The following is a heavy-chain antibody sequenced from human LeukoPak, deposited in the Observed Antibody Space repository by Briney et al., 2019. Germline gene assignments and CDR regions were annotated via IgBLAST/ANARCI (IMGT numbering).Heavy chain of an antibody. CDR1: GFTFSSYS. CDR3: ARGVVVSSSYFDY. Sequence: PGGSLRLSCAASGFTFSSYSMNWVHQAPGKGLEWVSSISSSSSYIYYAGSVKGRFTISRDNAKNSLYLQMNSLRAEDTAVYYCARGVVVSSSYFDYWGQGTLVTVSS. D-gene: IGHD3-22*01. J-gene: IGHJ4*02. CDR2: ISSSSSYI. V-gene: IGHV3-21*01.